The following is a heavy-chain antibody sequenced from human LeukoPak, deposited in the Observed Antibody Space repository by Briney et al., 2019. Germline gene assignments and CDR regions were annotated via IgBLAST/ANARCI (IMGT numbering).Heavy chain of an antibody. Sequence: PSETLSLTCTVSGGSISSYYWSWIRQPPGKGLEWIGYIYYSGSTNYNPSLKSRVTISEDTSKNQFSLKLSSVTAADTAVYYCARDYRAAGTRWFDPWGQGTLVTVSS. D-gene: IGHD6-13*01. V-gene: IGHV4-59*01. CDR1: GGSISSYY. J-gene: IGHJ5*02. CDR3: ARDYRAAGTRWFDP. CDR2: IYYSGST.